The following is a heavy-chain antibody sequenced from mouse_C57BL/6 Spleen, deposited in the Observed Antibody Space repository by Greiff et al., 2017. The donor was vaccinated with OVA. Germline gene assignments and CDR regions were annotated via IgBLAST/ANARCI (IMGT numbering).Heavy chain of an antibody. V-gene: IGHV1-54*01. CDR1: GYAFTNYL. D-gene: IGHD1-1*02. CDR2: INPGSGGT. J-gene: IGHJ3*01. CDR3: ARSEGSSWFAY. Sequence: QVQLKQSGAELVRPGTSVKVSCKASGYAFTNYLIEWVKQRPGQGLEWIGVINPGSGGTNYNEKFKGKATLTADKSSSTAYMQLSSLTSEDSAVYFCARSEGSSWFAYWGQGTLVTVSA.